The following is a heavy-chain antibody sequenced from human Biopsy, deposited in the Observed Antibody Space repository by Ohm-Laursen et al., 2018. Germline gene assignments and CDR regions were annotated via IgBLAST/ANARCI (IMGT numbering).Heavy chain of an antibody. Sequence: SLRLSCAASGFTFSGFSMNWVRQVPGKGLEWVANIKQDGSEKYYVDSVKGRFTISRDNAKNSLYLQMNSLRAEDTAVYYCARDRREHYQFDHWGQGTRATVSS. CDR1: GFTFSGFS. CDR2: IKQDGSEK. D-gene: IGHD1-26*01. CDR3: ARDRREHYQFDH. V-gene: IGHV3-7*01. J-gene: IGHJ4*02.